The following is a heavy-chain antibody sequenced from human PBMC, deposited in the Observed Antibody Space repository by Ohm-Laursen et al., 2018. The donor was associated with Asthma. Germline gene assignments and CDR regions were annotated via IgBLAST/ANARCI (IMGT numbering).Heavy chain of an antibody. CDR1: GYTFSRYS. CDR3: ARIGPEWELPGREYSLHH. J-gene: IGHJ1*01. V-gene: IGHV3-21*01. D-gene: IGHD1-26*01. CDR2: ISTASTFI. Sequence: SLRLSCTASGYTFSRYSIHWVRQAPGKGLEWVASISTASTFIYYADSVRGRFTTSRDNANDLVYLQMSDLRAEDTALYYCARIGPEWELPGREYSLHHWGEGTLVTVSS.